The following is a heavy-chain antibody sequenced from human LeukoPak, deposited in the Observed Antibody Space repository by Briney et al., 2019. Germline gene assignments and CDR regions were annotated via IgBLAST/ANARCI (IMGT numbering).Heavy chain of an antibody. CDR2: IYYSGST. CDR1: GGSISSYF. V-gene: IGHV4-59*01. Sequence: SETLSLTCTVSGGSISSYFWSWIRQPPGKGLEWIGYIYYSGSTNYNPSLKSRVTISVDTSKNQFSLKLSSVTAADTAVYYCARDQRPYYDFWSGYLPNYYYYYMDVWGKGTTVTVSS. J-gene: IGHJ6*03. CDR3: ARDQRPYYDFWSGYLPNYYYYYMDV. D-gene: IGHD3-3*01.